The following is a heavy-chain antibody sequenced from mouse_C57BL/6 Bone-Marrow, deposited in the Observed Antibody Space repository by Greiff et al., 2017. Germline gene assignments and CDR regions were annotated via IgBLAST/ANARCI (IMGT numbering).Heavy chain of an antibody. V-gene: IGHV1-42*01. J-gene: IGHJ2*01. CDR2: INPSTGGT. D-gene: IGHD1-1*01. CDR3: AKITTVPLDY. Sequence: EVQRVESGPELVKPGASVKISCKASGYSFTGYYMNWVKQSPEKSLEWIGEINPSTGGTTYNQKFKAKATLTVDKSSSTAYMQLKSLTSEDSAVYYCAKITTVPLDYWGQGTTLTVSS. CDR1: GYSFTGYY.